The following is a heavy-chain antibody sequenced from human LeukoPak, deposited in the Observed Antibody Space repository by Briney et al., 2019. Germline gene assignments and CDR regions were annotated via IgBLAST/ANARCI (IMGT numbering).Heavy chain of an antibody. D-gene: IGHD6-13*01. CDR2: IYHSGST. J-gene: IGHJ5*02. CDR1: GYSISSAYS. CDR3: ARIYSSSWFLNWFDP. V-gene: IGHV4-38-2*02. Sequence: PSETLSLTCTVSGYSISSAYSWGWIRQPPGKGLECIGTIYHSGSTYYNPSLKSRVTISVDTSKNQFSLKLNSVTAADTAVYYCARIYSSSWFLNWFDPWGQGTLVTVSS.